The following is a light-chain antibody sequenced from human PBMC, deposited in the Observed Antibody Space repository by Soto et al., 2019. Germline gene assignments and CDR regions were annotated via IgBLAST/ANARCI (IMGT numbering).Light chain of an antibody. V-gene: IGLV2-8*01. CDR2: EVS. Sequence: QSALTQPPSASGSPGQSVTISCIGTSSDVGGYNYVSWYQQHPGKAPKLMIYEVSKRPSGVPDRFSGSKSGNTASLTVSGLQADDYADYYCSSYAASNNLGVFGGGTKLTVL. CDR1: SSDVGGYNY. J-gene: IGLJ2*01. CDR3: SSYAASNNLGV.